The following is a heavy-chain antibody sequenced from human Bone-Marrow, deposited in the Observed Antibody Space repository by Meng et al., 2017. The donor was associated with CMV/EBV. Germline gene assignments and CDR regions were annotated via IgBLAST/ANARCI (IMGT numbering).Heavy chain of an antibody. V-gene: IGHV1-69*10. CDR3: ARGRRSWFYDY. D-gene: IGHD6-13*01. CDR1: GGTCSRYA. J-gene: IGHJ4*02. Sequence: SCKASGGTCSRYAISWVRQAPGQGLEWMGGIIPILGIANYAQKFQGRVTITADKSPSTAYMELSSLRSEDTAVYYCARGRRSWFYDYWGQGTLATVSS. CDR2: IIPILGIA.